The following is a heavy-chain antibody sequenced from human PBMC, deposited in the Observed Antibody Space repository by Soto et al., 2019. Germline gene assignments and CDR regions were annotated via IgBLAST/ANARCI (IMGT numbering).Heavy chain of an antibody. J-gene: IGHJ5*02. CDR2: IYYSGRT. Sequence: QLQLQESGPGLVKPSETLSLTCTVSGGSISSSSYYWGWIRQPPGKGLEWIGSIYYSGRTYYNPSLKSRVTISVDTSKNQFSLKLSSVTAADTAVYYCARDFYDFWSGRVVPWFDPWGQGTLVTVSS. CDR1: GGSISSSSYY. D-gene: IGHD3-3*01. CDR3: ARDFYDFWSGRVVPWFDP. V-gene: IGHV4-39*02.